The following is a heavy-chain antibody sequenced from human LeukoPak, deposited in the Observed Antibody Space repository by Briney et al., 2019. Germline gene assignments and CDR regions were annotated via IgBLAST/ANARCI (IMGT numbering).Heavy chain of an antibody. CDR3: ARGDDYYGSGSYYKY. CDR1: GFTFSSYS. J-gene: IGHJ4*02. CDR2: ISSSSSYI. V-gene: IGHV3-21*01. Sequence: GGSLRLSCAASGFTFSSYSMNCVRQAPGKGLEWVSSISSSSSYIYYADSVKGRFTISRDNAKNSLYLQMNSLRAEDTAVYYCARGDDYYGSGSYYKYWGQGTLVTVSS. D-gene: IGHD3-10*01.